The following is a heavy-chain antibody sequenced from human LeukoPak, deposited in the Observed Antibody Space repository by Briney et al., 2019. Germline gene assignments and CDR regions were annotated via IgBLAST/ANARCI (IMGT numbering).Heavy chain of an antibody. CDR2: IYHSGST. V-gene: IGHV4-38-2*02. J-gene: IGHJ4*02. D-gene: IGHD3-10*01. CDR3: ARFTPSGFDY. CDR1: GYSISSGYY. Sequence: SETLSLTCTVSGYSISSGYYWGWIRQPPGKGLEWIGSIYHSGSTYYNPSLKSRVTISVDTSKNQFSLKLSSVTAADTAVYYCARFTPSGFDYWGQGTLVTVSS.